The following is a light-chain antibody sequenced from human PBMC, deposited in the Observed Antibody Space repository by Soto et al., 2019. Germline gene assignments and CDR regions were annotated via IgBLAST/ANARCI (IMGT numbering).Light chain of an antibody. V-gene: IGLV2-11*01. CDR1: SIDVGGYNY. Sequence: QSALTQPRSVSGSPGQSVTISCTGTSIDVGGYNYVSWHQQHPGKAPKLMIYDVSKRPSGVPDRFSGSKSGNTASLTISGLQAEDEADYYCCSYAGSYVFGTGTKLTVL. CDR2: DVS. J-gene: IGLJ1*01. CDR3: CSYAGSYV.